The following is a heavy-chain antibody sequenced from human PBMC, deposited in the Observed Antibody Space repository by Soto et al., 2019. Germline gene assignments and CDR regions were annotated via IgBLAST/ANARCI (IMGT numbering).Heavy chain of an antibody. CDR2: IWYDGSNK. V-gene: IGHV3-33*01. CDR3: ARDRHSSSWYDY. J-gene: IGHJ4*02. Sequence: QVQLVESGGGVVQPGRSLRLSCAASGFTFSSYGMHWVRQAPGKGLEWVAVIWYDGSNKYYADSVKGRFTISRDNSKNTLYLQMNSLRAEDTAVYYCARDRHSSSWYDYWGQGTLVTVSS. D-gene: IGHD6-13*01. CDR1: GFTFSSYG.